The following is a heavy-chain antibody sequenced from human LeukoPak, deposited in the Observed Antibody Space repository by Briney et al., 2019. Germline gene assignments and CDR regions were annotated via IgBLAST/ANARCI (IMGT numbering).Heavy chain of an antibody. V-gene: IGHV1-2*02. J-gene: IGHJ4*02. CDR3: ASGSGTYSPDY. CDR2: ITPNSGGT. D-gene: IGHD3-10*01. CDR1: GYTFTGQY. Sequence: VASVKVSFKASGYTFTGQYLHWVRQAPGQGLEWMGWITPNSGGTNYAQKFQGRVTMTRDTSISTAYMELSRLRSDDTAVYFCASGSGTYSPDYWGQGTLVTVSS.